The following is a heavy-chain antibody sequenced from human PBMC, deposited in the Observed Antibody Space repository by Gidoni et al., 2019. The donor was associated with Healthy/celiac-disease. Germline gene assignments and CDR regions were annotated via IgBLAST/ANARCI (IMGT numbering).Heavy chain of an antibody. CDR2: IIPIFGTA. D-gene: IGHD3-16*02. CDR3: ASDYYAYVWGSYPRLPGGDY. Sequence: QVQLVQSGAAGKKPGSSVKVTCKASGGTFSSYAISWVRQAPGQGLEWMGGIIPIFGTANYAQKFQGRVTITADESTRTAYMELSSLRSDDTAVYYCASDYYAYVWGSYPRLPGGDYWGQGTLVTVSS. J-gene: IGHJ4*02. V-gene: IGHV1-69*01. CDR1: GGTFSSYA.